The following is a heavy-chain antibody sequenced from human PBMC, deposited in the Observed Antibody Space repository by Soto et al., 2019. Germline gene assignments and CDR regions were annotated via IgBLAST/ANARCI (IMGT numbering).Heavy chain of an antibody. CDR3: AREPTRPFEGGVAGFDY. J-gene: IGHJ4*02. CDR1: GFTFSSYG. Sequence: QVQLVESGGGVVQPGRSLRLSCAASGFTFSSYGMHWVRQAPGKGLEWVAVIWYDGSNKYYADSVKGRLTISRDNSKSTLYLQMNSLRAEDTAVYYCAREPTRPFEGGVAGFDYWGQGTLVAVSS. CDR2: IWYDGSNK. V-gene: IGHV3-33*01. D-gene: IGHD6-19*01.